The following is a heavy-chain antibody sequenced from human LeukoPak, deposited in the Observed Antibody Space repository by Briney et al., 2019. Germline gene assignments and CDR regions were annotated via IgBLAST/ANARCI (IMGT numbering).Heavy chain of an antibody. J-gene: IGHJ4*02. Sequence: GGSLRLSCAASGFTFEDFSMHWVRQVPGKGLEWISLIDWDGGITYYADSVKGRFTVSRDNSKSSLYLHLNSLTPEDTAFYYCAKDRGVRFLEWLRDWGQGTLVTVSS. D-gene: IGHD3-3*01. CDR3: AKDRGVRFLEWLRD. CDR2: IDWDGGIT. V-gene: IGHV3-43*01. CDR1: GFTFEDFS.